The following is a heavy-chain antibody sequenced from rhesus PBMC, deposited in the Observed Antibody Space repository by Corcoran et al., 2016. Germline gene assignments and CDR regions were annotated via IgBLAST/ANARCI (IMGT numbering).Heavy chain of an antibody. CDR3: ARTNWGTPYWYFDI. D-gene: IGHD7-45*01. V-gene: IGHV4-122*02. J-gene: IGHJ2*01. Sequence: QVPLQESGPGLVQPSETLSLTCSASGYSISSCYYWSWIRQPPGTGLEWFGYITYRGSTSYNPSLKSRVTISRDTSKNQFSLKLSAVTAADTAVYYCARTNWGTPYWYFDIWGPGTPITISS. CDR1: GYSISSCYY. CDR2: ITYRGST.